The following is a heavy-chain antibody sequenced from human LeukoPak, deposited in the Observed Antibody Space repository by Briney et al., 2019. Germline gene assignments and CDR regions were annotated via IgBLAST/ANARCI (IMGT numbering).Heavy chain of an antibody. CDR1: GFTLNNYE. J-gene: IGHJ4*02. CDR2: INSRGNVI. V-gene: IGHV3-48*03. CDR3: APGMHYYDSSGYYGLFDY. D-gene: IGHD3-22*01. Sequence: GGSLRLSCAASGFTLNNYEMNWVRQAPGKGLEWISYINSRGNVIYSAGSVKGRFTISSDTAKNSLYLQMNSLRAEDTAVYYCAPGMHYYDSSGYYGLFDYWGQGALVTVSS.